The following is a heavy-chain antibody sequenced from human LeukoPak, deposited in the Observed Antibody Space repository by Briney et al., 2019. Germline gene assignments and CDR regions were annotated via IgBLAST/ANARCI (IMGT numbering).Heavy chain of an antibody. CDR1: DDSISDYY. V-gene: IGHV4-59*01. CDR2: FHNSGTS. D-gene: IGHD3-16*01. CDR3: ARGAGWLIDD. J-gene: IGHJ4*02. Sequence: SETLSLTCTVSDDSISDYYRGWIRQPPGKGLEWIGYFHNSGTSTYNPSLKSRVTISADTSKNQCSLKLNSLTTAYTAVYYCARGAGWLIDDWGQGILVTVSS.